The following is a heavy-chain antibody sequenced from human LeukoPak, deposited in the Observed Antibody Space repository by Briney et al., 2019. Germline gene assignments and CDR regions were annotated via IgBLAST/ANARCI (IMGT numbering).Heavy chain of an antibody. CDR2: ISAYNGNT. CDR1: GYTFTSYG. J-gene: IGHJ4*02. CDR3: AREDGVVATGYFDY. Sequence: GASVKVSCKASGYTFTSYGISWVRQAPGQGLEWMGCISAYNGNTNYAQKLQGRVTMTTDTSTSTAYMELRSLRSDDTAVYYCAREDGVVATGYFDYWGQGTLVTVSS. D-gene: IGHD2-15*01. V-gene: IGHV1-18*01.